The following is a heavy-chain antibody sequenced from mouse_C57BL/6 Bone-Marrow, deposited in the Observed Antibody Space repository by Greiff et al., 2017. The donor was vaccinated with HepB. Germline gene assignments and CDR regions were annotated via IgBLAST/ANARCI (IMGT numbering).Heavy chain of an antibody. V-gene: IGHV1-59*01. J-gene: IGHJ2*01. CDR1: GYTFTSYW. CDR2: IDPSDSYT. Sequence: QVQLQQPGAELVRPGTSVKLSCKASGYTFTSYWMHWVKQRPGQGLEWIGVIDPSDSYTNYNQKFKGKATLTVDTSSSTAYMQLSGLTSEDSAVYYCAREERDSDYWGQGTTLTVSS. CDR3: AREERDSDY. D-gene: IGHD3-3*01.